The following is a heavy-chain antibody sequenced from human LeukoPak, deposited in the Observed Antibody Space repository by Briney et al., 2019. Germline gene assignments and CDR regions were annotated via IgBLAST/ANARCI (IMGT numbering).Heavy chain of an antibody. D-gene: IGHD2-8*01. CDR1: GFTFSSYS. J-gene: IGHJ4*02. V-gene: IGHV3-48*01. CDR3: ARDVGVPVRFDY. CDR2: ISSSSSTI. Sequence: GGSLRLSCAASGFTFSSYSMNWVRQAPGKGLEWVSYISSSSSTIYYADSVKGRFTISRDNAENSLYLQMNNLRVEDTAVYYCARDVGVPVRFDYWGQGTLVTVSS.